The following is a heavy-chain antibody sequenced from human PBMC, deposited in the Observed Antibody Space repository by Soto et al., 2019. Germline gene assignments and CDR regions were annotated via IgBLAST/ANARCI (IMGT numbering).Heavy chain of an antibody. Sequence: QVQLQESGPGLVKPSETLSLTCTVSVSGGSVSTGVHYWSWIRQPPGKGLEWIGYIYYSGSTNYNPSLKSRLTISVDTSKNQFSLKLTSVTAADTAAYYCARGDYTGWYWFDRWGRGTLVTVSS. D-gene: IGHD6-19*01. CDR3: ARGDYTGWYWFDR. CDR1: GGSVSTGVHY. CDR2: IYYSGST. J-gene: IGHJ2*01. V-gene: IGHV4-61*08.